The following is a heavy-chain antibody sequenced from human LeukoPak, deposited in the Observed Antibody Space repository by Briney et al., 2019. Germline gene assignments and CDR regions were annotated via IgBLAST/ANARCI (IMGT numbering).Heavy chain of an antibody. CDR3: AREGGPCRPLDY. CDR2: IYYSGST. J-gene: IGHJ4*02. V-gene: IGHV4-31*03. CDR1: GGSISSGGYY. Sequence: SQTLSLTCTDSGGSISSGGYYWSWIRQHPGKGLEWIGYIYYSGSTHYTPSLKSRVTISVDTSKNQFSLKLNSVTAADTAVYYCAREGGPCRPLDYSGQGTLVTVAS.